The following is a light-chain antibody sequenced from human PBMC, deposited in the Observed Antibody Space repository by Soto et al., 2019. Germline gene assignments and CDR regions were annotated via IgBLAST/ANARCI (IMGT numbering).Light chain of an antibody. CDR3: HQYDSWT. CDR1: QSISSTY. V-gene: IGKV3-20*01. J-gene: IGKJ1*01. CDR2: GAS. Sequence: EIVLTQSPGTLSLSPGERATLSCRASQSISSTYLTWYHQRPGQAPRLLIYGASSRATGIPDRFSGSGSGTDFTLTISRLEPEDFAVYYCHQYDSWTFGQGTK.